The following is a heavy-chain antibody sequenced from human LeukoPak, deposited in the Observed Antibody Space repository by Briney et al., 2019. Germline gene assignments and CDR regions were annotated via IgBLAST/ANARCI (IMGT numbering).Heavy chain of an antibody. J-gene: IGHJ4*02. V-gene: IGHV1-69*05. CDR2: IIPIFGTA. CDR1: GGTFSSYA. CDR3: ARARENIVGATTIFDY. Sequence: SVKVSCKASGGTFSSYAISWVRQAPGQGLEWMGGIIPIFGTASYAQKFQGRVTMTRDTSISTAYMELSRLRSDDTAVYYCARARENIVGATTIFDYWGQGTLVTVSS. D-gene: IGHD1-26*01.